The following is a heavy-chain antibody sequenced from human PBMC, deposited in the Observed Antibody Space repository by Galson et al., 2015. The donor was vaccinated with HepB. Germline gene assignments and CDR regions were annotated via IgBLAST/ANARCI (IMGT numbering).Heavy chain of an antibody. V-gene: IGHV3-48*03. CDR1: GFTFSSYA. J-gene: IGHJ6*02. CDR2: ISSSGSTI. Sequence: SLRLSCAASGFTFSSYAMNWVRQAPGKGLEWVSYISSSGSTIYYADSVKGRFTISRDNAKNSLYLQMNSLRAEDTAVYYSWGSYGYYYGMDVWGQGTTVTVSS. D-gene: IGHD1-26*01. CDR3: WGSYGYYYGMDV.